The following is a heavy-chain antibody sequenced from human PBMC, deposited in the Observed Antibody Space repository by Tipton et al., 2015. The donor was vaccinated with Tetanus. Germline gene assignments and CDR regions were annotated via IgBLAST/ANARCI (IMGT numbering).Heavy chain of an antibody. CDR3: ADHCSSTTWYGY. J-gene: IGHJ4*02. V-gene: IGHV3-30*03. D-gene: IGHD2-2*01. CDR2: ISYDGSNK. CDR1: GFTFNSSG. Sequence: SLRLSCAASGFTFNSSGMHWVRQAPGKGLEWVAVISYDGSNKYYADSAKGRFTISRDNSKNTLYLQMSSLRAEDTAVYYCADHCSSTTWYGYWGQGSLVTVSS.